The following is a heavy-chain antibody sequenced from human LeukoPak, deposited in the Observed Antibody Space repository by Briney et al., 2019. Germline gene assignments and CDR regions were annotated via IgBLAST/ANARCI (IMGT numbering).Heavy chain of an antibody. J-gene: IGHJ4*02. Sequence: GGSLRLSCAASGFTFSSYSMNWVRQAPGKGLEWVSSISSSSSYIYYADSVKGRFTISRDNAKNSLYLQMNSLRAEDTAVYYCARYTTYYYGSGSYNYFDYWGQGTLVTVSP. CDR1: GFTFSSYS. CDR2: ISSSSSYI. D-gene: IGHD3-10*01. V-gene: IGHV3-21*01. CDR3: ARYTTYYYGSGSYNYFDY.